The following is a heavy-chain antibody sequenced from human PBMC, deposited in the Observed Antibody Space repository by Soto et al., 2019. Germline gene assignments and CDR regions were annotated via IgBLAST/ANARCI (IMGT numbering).Heavy chain of an antibody. J-gene: IGHJ5*02. CDR2: ISAYNGNT. CDR3: AREPYYDFWSGYYVPWFDP. D-gene: IGHD3-3*01. Sequence: ASVKVSCKASGYTFTSYGISWVRQAPGQGLEWMGWISAYNGNTNYAQKLQGRVTMTTDTSTSTAYMELRSLRSDDTAVYYCAREPYYDFWSGYYVPWFDPWGQGTLVTVSS. V-gene: IGHV1-18*01. CDR1: GYTFTSYG.